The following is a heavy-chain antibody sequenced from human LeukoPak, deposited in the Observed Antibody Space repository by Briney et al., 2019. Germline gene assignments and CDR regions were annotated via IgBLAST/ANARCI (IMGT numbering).Heavy chain of an antibody. D-gene: IGHD5-18*01. Sequence: SETLSLTCTVSGGSISSYYWSWLRQPAGKGLEWIGRIYTSGSTNYNPSLKSRVTMSVDTSKNQFSLKLSSVTAADTAVYYCARGVDVDTAMVTGYYYMDVWGKGTTVTISS. CDR1: GGSISSYY. J-gene: IGHJ6*03. CDR2: IYTSGST. CDR3: ARGVDVDTAMVTGYYYMDV. V-gene: IGHV4-4*07.